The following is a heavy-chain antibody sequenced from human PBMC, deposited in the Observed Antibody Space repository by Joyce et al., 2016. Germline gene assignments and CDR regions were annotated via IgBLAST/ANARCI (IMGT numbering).Heavy chain of an antibody. J-gene: IGHJ4*02. V-gene: IGHV5-51*01. CDR1: EYRFTSYW. Sequence: EVQMVQSGAEVKKPGESLKISCKGSEYRFTSYWIAGVRQKPGEGLQWMGITYPGDPETRYSPSLEGQVTISADKSITTAYLQWSSLKASDSAMYYCAWGDVAVAGRAFDYWGQGTLVTVSS. CDR2: TYPGDPET. CDR3: AWGDVAVAGRAFDY. D-gene: IGHD6-19*01.